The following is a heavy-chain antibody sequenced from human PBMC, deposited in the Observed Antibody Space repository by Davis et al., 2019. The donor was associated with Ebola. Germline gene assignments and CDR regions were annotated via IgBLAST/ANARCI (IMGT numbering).Heavy chain of an antibody. CDR3: ASGLDY. D-gene: IGHD5-12*01. CDR2: ISSSSSTI. V-gene: IGHV3-23*01. CDR1: GLSYNSYA. Sequence: GESLKISCAASGLSYNSYAMSWVRQAPGGGLEWVSSISSSSSTIYYADSVKGRFTISRDNSKNTLYLQMNSLRAEDTAVYYCASGLDYWGQGSLVTVSS. J-gene: IGHJ4*02.